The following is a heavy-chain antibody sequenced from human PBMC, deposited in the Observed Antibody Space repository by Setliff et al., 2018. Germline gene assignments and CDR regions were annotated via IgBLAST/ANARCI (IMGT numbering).Heavy chain of an antibody. CDR2: ISPYSDYI. CDR1: TFTLGTYS. V-gene: IGHV3-21*06. CDR3: ARSPADGGHDAFDV. J-gene: IGHJ3*01. D-gene: IGHD6-19*01. Sequence: GGSLRLSCAASTFTLGTYSMHWVRQAPGKGLAWVSSISPYSDYIYYADSVKGRFTISRDNAKNSLYLQMNSLGAEDTAVYFCARSPADGGHDAFDVWGQGTMVTVSS.